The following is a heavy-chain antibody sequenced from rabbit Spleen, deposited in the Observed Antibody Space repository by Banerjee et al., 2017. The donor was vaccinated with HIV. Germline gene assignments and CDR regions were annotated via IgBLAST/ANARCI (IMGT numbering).Heavy chain of an antibody. CDR2: IYAGSSSST. CDR3: ARDSSSSFSSYGMDL. CDR1: GFSFSSGYD. J-gene: IGHJ6*01. D-gene: IGHD1-1*01. Sequence: QSLEESGGGLVKPGASLTLTCKASGFSFSSGYDMCWVRQAPGKGLEWIACIYAGSSSSTYSATWAKGRFTLSKTSSTTATLQMTRLTVADTATYFCARDSSSSFSSYGMDLWGQGTLVTVS. V-gene: IGHV1S40*01.